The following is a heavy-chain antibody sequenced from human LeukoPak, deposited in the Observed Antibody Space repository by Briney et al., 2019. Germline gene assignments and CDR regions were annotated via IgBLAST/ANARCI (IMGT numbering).Heavy chain of an antibody. D-gene: IGHD3-10*01. Sequence: GGSLRLSRAASGFTFSSYVMHWVRQAPGKGLEWVAVISYDGSNKYYADSVKGRFTISRDNSKNTLYLQMNSLRAEDTAVYYCARTYYYGSGRLDYWGQGTLVTVSS. CDR2: ISYDGSNK. CDR3: ARTYYYGSGRLDY. J-gene: IGHJ4*02. CDR1: GFTFSSYV. V-gene: IGHV3-30-3*01.